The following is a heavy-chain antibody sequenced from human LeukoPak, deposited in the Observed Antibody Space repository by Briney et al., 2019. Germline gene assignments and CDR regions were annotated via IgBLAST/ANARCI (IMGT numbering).Heavy chain of an antibody. CDR2: INHSGST. Sequence: KPSETLSLTCAVYGGSFSADYWSWIRQPPGKGLEWIGEINHSGSTNYNPSLQSRVTISVDTSKNQFSLKLFSVTAADTAVYYCARGLGIFGVVYFDYWGQGTLVTVSS. J-gene: IGHJ4*02. V-gene: IGHV4-34*01. CDR3: ARGLGIFGVVYFDY. D-gene: IGHD3-3*01. CDR1: GGSFSADY.